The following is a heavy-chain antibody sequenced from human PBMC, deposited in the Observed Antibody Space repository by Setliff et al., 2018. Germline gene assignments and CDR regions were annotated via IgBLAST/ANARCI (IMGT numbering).Heavy chain of an antibody. V-gene: IGHV4-34*01. CDR1: GGPFSGYY. D-gene: IGHD6-19*01. J-gene: IGHJ6*02. CDR3: ARVSQYSSGWYYYYYGMDV. Sequence: PSETLSLTCAVYGGPFSGYYWSWIRQPPGKGLEWIGEINHSGSTNYNPSLKSRVTISVDTSKNQFSLKLSSVTAADTAVYYCARVSQYSSGWYYYYYGMDVWGQGTTVTVS. CDR2: INHSGST.